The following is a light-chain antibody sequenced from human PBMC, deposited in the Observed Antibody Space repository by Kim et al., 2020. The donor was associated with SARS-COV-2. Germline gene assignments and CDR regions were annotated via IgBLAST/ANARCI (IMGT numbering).Light chain of an antibody. J-gene: IGKJ2*01. CDR1: HRISCY. Sequence: SASVGDRVTITCRTSHRISCYLAWVQQRPGKAPKLLIYAASTLQRGVPSRFSGSGSGTEFTLTIGSLQPEDFATYYCQQLNSYPPTFGQGTKLEIK. CDR2: AAS. V-gene: IGKV1-9*01. CDR3: QQLNSYPPT.